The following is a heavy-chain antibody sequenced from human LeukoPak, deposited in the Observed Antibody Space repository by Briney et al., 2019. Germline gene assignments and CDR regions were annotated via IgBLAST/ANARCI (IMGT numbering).Heavy chain of an antibody. V-gene: IGHV1-46*01. D-gene: IGHD2-2*01. CDR3: ATPKPDRYCSSTSCYAAVGGDYNYYMDV. CDR2: INPSGGST. J-gene: IGHJ6*03. CDR1: GYTFTSYY. Sequence: ASVKVSCKASGYTFTSYYMHWVRQAPGQGLEWMGIINPSGGSTSYAQKFQGRVTMTRDMSTSTVYMELSSLRSEDTAVYYCATPKPDRYCSSTSCYAAVGGDYNYYMDVWGKGTTVTVSS.